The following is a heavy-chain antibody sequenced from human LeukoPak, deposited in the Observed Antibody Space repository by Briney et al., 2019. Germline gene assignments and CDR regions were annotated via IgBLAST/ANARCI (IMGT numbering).Heavy chain of an antibody. CDR2: IKRDGSEE. CDR1: GYPLGNYW. J-gene: IGHJ4*02. Sequence: LSGGSLRLSCAAPGYPLGNYWMTWVRQAPGKGLEWVGTIKRDGSEEYYVDSVKGRFIISRDNAANSVYLQMNSLRVEDTALYFCARGGYTSSYYWIYWGQGTLVTVSS. V-gene: IGHV3-7*01. CDR3: ARGGYTSSYYWIY. D-gene: IGHD1-20*01.